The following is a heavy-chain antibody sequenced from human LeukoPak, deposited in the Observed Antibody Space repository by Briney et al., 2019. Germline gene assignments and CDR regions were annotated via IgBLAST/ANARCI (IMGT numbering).Heavy chain of an antibody. V-gene: IGHV3-30*02. J-gene: IGHJ6*03. CDR3: AKDVSRGGLYMDV. Sequence: GGSLRLSCAASGFTFSSYAMNWVRQAPGKGLEWVAFIRYDGSNKYYADSVKGRFTISRDNSKNTLYLQMNSLRAEDTAVYYCAKDVSRGGLYMDVWGRGTTVTVSS. D-gene: IGHD3-10*01. CDR2: IRYDGSNK. CDR1: GFTFSSYA.